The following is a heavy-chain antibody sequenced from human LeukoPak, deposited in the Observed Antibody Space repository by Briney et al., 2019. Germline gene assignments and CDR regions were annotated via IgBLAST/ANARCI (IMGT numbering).Heavy chain of an antibody. CDR1: GFTFSSYG. Sequence: GGSLRLSCTASGFTFSSYGMHWVRQAPGKGLEWVAVISYDGSNKYYADSVKGRFTTSRDNSKNTLYLQMNSLRAEDTAVYYCARVAGRYSSGWYPIDYWGQGTLVTVSS. J-gene: IGHJ4*02. CDR2: ISYDGSNK. V-gene: IGHV3-30*19. CDR3: ARVAGRYSSGWYPIDY. D-gene: IGHD6-19*01.